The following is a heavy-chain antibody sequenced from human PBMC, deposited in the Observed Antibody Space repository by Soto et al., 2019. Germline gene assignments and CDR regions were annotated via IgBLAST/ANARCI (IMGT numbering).Heavy chain of an antibody. CDR2: INPSGGST. V-gene: IGHV1-46*01. CDR3: ARDLDTTGNLTYYYYGMDV. D-gene: IGHD4-17*01. Sequence: ASVKVSCKASGYTFTSYYMHWVRQAPGQGLEWMGIINPSGGSTSYAQKFRGRVTMTRDTSTSTVYMELSSLRSEDTAVYYCARDLDTTGNLTYYYYGMDVWGQGTTVTVSS. CDR1: GYTFTSYY. J-gene: IGHJ6*02.